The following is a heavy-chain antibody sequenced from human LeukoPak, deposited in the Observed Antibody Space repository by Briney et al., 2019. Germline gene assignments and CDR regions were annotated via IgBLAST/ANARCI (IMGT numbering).Heavy chain of an antibody. CDR2: SNAGNGNT. CDR1: GNTFTSYA. Sequence: ASVKVSCKASGNTFTSYAMHWVRQAPGQRLEWMGWSNAGNGNTKYSQEFQGRVTITRDTSASTAYMELSSLRSEDMAVYYCARGIYSRSWPLDYWGQGTLVTVSS. V-gene: IGHV1-3*02. J-gene: IGHJ4*02. CDR3: ARGIYSRSWPLDY. D-gene: IGHD6-13*01.